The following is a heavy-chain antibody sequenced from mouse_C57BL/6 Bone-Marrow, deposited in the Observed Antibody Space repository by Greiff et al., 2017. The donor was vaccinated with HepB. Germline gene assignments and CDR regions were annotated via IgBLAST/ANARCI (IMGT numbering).Heavy chain of an antibody. CDR2: IDPANGNT. CDR1: GFNIKNTY. J-gene: IGHJ3*01. Sequence: EVQLQHSVAELVRPGASVKLSCTASGFNIKNTYMPWVKQRPEKGLEWIGRIDPANGNTKYARKFQGKATITADTSSNTAYLQLISLTSEDTAIYYCAVYDYGGAAWFAYWGQGTLVTVSA. CDR3: AVYDYGGAAWFAY. D-gene: IGHD2-4*01. V-gene: IGHV14-3*01.